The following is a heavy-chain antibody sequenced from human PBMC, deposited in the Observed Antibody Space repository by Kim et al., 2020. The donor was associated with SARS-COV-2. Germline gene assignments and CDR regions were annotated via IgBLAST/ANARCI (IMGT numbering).Heavy chain of an antibody. CDR2: INSDGSGT. J-gene: IGHJ4*02. CDR1: GFTFSTYW. Sequence: GGSLRLSCAASGFTFSTYWMHWVRQAPGKGLVWVSRINSDGSGTVYADSVKGRFTISRDNAKNTLYLQMNSLRGEDTAVYYCARSIVGPSTDYWGQGTLVTVSS. V-gene: IGHV3-74*01. CDR3: ARSIVGPSTDY. D-gene: IGHD1-26*01.